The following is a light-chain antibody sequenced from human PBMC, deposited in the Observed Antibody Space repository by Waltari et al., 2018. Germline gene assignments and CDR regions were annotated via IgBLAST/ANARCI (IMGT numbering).Light chain of an antibody. CDR3: QQYGSSPPWT. V-gene: IGKV3-20*01. CDR1: QRVRSSY. CDR2: GAS. J-gene: IGKJ1*01. Sequence: EIVLTQSPGTLSLSPGERATLSCRASQRVRSSYLAWYQQKPGHAPRLLIYGASSRATGIPDRFSGSGSGTDFTLTISRLEPEDFAVYYCQQYGSSPPWTFGQGTKVEIK.